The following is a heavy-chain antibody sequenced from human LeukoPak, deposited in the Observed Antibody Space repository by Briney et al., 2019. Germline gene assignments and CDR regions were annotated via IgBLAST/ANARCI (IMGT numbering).Heavy chain of an antibody. CDR2: FYTIGST. CDR3: ARSAPSVTSYYFDS. V-gene: IGHV4-4*07. J-gene: IGHJ4*02. CDR1: GDSISRYY. Sequence: SETLSLTCTVSGDSISRYYWSWIRQPAGKGLEWIGRFYTIGSTNYNPSLKSRVTMSLDTSKNQFSLTLNSVAAADTAVYYCARSAPSVTSYYFDSWGQGTLVTVSS. D-gene: IGHD4-17*01.